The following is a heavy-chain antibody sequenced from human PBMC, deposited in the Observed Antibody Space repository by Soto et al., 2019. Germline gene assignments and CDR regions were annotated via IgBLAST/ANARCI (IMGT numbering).Heavy chain of an antibody. CDR2: INHSGST. CDR3: ARAPVVTPGPWFDP. V-gene: IGHV4-34*01. D-gene: IGHD2-21*02. CDR1: GGSFSGYY. J-gene: IGHJ5*02. Sequence: SETLSLTCAVYGGSFSGYYWSWIRQPPGKGLEWIGEINHSGSTNYNPSLKSRVTISVDTSKNQFSLNLSSVTAADTAVYYCARAPVVTPGPWFDPWGQGTLVTVSS.